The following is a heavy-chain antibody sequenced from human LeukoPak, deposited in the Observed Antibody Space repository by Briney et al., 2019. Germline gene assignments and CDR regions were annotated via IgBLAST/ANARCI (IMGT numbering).Heavy chain of an antibody. J-gene: IGHJ4*02. Sequence: ASVKVPCKAPGGTFSSNAISWVRQAPGQGLEWMGGTIPIFGTANYAQKFQGRVTITADGSTSTAYMELSSLRSEDTAVYYCAGGAAMASSNDYWGQGTLVTVSS. V-gene: IGHV1-69*13. CDR2: TIPIFGTA. D-gene: IGHD6-25*01. CDR1: GGTFSSNA. CDR3: AGGAAMASSNDY.